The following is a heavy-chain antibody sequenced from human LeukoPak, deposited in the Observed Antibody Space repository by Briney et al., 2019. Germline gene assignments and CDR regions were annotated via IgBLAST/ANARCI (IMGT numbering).Heavy chain of an antibody. V-gene: IGHV4-59*01. J-gene: IGHJ4*02. Sequence: PSETLSLTCTVSGGSISSYYWSWIRQPPGKGLEWIGYIYYSGSTNYNPSLKSRVTISVDTSKNQFSLKLSSVTAADTAVYYCAREIYYDILTGSSGVLDYWGQGTLVTVSS. CDR3: AREIYYDILTGSSGVLDY. CDR1: GGSISSYY. CDR2: IYYSGST. D-gene: IGHD3-9*01.